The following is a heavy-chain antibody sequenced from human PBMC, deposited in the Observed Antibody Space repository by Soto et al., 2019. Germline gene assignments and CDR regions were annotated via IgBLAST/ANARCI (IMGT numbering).Heavy chain of an antibody. Sequence: GGSLRLSCAASGFTFSSYSMNWVRQAPGKGLEWVSSISSSSYIYYADSVKGRFTISRDNAKNSLYLQMNSLRAEDTAVYYCARWAKGGYSYGYVSDYYYYYMDVWGKGTTVTVS. D-gene: IGHD5-18*01. CDR1: GFTFSSYS. V-gene: IGHV3-21*01. CDR2: ISSSSYI. CDR3: ARWAKGGYSYGYVSDYYYYYMDV. J-gene: IGHJ6*03.